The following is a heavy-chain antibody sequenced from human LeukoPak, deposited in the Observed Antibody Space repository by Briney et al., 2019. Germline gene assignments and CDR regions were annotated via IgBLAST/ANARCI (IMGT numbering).Heavy chain of an antibody. CDR1: GFTFSNAW. Sequence: PGGSLRLSCAASGFTFSNAWLSWVRQAPGKGLEWVGRIKSQTDGGPTDYAAPVKGRFTISRDDSKNTLYLQMNSLKTEDTAVYYCTTDRNPSYYDILTGYYSPRSELQFDYWGQGTLVTVSS. CDR3: TTDRNPSYYDILTGYYSPRSELQFDY. V-gene: IGHV3-15*01. J-gene: IGHJ4*02. D-gene: IGHD3-9*01. CDR2: IKSQTDGGPT.